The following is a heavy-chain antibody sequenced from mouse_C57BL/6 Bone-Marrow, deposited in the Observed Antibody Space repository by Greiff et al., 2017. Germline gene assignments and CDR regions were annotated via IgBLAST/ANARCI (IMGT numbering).Heavy chain of an antibody. D-gene: IGHD1-1*01. Sequence: EVKLMESGGGLVQPGGSLSLSCAASGFTFTDYYMSWVRQPPGKALEWFGLIRNKANGSTTESSASVKGRFTISRDNCQSILYLQMNSQRAEDSATYYSARSSLYYDSSSYYAMDYWGQGTSVTVSS. CDR1: GFTFTDYY. V-gene: IGHV7-3*01. CDR3: ARSSLYYDSSSYYAMDY. J-gene: IGHJ4*01. CDR2: IRNKANGSTT.